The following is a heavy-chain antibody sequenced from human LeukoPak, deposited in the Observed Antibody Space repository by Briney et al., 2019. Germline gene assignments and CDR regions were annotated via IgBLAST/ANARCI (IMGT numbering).Heavy chain of an antibody. CDR1: GFTFSSYA. J-gene: IGHJ4*02. CDR3: AKVGYCSSTSCYAGGFDY. Sequence: GGSLRLSCAASGFTFSSYAMSWVRQAPGKGLEWVSAISGSGGSTYYADSVKGRFTISRDSSKNTLYLQMNSLRAEDTAVYYCAKVGYCSSTSCYAGGFDYWGQGTLVTVSS. D-gene: IGHD2-2*01. CDR2: ISGSGGST. V-gene: IGHV3-23*01.